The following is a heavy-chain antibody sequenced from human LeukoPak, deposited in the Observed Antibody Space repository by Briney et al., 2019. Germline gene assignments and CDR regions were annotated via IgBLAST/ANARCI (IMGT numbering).Heavy chain of an antibody. D-gene: IGHD6-19*01. CDR3: ARDPNFIAVAGTSWFDP. CDR2: INPNSGGT. V-gene: IGHV1-2*02. Sequence: WASVKVSCKASGYTFTGYYMHWVRQAPGQGLEWMGWINPNSGGTNYAQKFQGRVTMTRDTSISTAYMELSRLRSDDTAVYYCARDPNFIAVAGTSWFDPWGQGTLVTVSS. CDR1: GYTFTGYY. J-gene: IGHJ5*02.